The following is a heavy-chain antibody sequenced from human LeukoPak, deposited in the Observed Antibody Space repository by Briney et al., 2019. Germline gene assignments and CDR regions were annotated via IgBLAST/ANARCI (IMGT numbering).Heavy chain of an antibody. V-gene: IGHV3-23*01. D-gene: IGHD5-18*01. Sequence: GGSLRLSCAASGFTFSYYAMAWVRQAPGKGLEWVSSISGGSTYHADSVKGRFTISRDNSKNTLYLQMNSLRAEDTAVYYCAKGGYNYGYVDYWGQGTLVTVSS. J-gene: IGHJ4*02. CDR2: ISGGST. CDR3: AKGGYNYGYVDY. CDR1: GFTFSYYA.